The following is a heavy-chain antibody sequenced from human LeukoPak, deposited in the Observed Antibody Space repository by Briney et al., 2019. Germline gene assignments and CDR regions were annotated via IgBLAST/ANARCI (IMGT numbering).Heavy chain of an antibody. V-gene: IGHV3-74*01. CDR3: AKDLGAGLGAFDI. J-gene: IGHJ3*02. CDR1: GFTFSSYW. CDR2: INGDGRNI. Sequence: GGSLRLSCVASGFTFSSYWMHWVRQDPRKGLVWVSRINGDGRNINYADSVRGRFTISRDNAKNTLYLQMNSLRAEDTAVYYCAKDLGAGLGAFDIWGQGTMVTVSS. D-gene: IGHD3/OR15-3a*01.